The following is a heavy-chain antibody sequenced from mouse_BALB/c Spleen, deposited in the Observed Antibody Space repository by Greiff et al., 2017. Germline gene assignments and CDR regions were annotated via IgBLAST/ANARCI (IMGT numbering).Heavy chain of an antibody. J-gene: IGHJ2*01. CDR1: GFSLSTSGMG. D-gene: IGHD3-3*01. CDR3: ARRARVYLDY. Sequence: QVTLKESGPGILQPSQTLSLTCSFSGFSLSTSGMGVSWIRQPSGKGLEWLAHIYWDDDKRYNPSLKSRLTISKDTSSNQVFLKITSVDTADTATCYCARRARVYLDYWGQGTTLTVSS. CDR2: IYWDDDK. V-gene: IGHV8-12*01.